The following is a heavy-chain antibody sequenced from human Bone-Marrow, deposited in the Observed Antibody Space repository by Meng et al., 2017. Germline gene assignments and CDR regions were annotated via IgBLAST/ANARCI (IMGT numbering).Heavy chain of an antibody. CDR2: IWYDGSNK. J-gene: IGHJ6*02. CDR3: ARDIAVAGIGYYGMDG. V-gene: IGHV3-33*01. D-gene: IGHD6-19*01. CDR1: GFTFSSYG. Sequence: WGSLRLSCAASGFTFSSYGMHWVRQAPGKGLEWVAVIWYDGSNKYYADSVKGRFTISRDNSKNTLYLQMNSLRAEDTAVYYCARDIAVAGIGYYGMDGWGQGTTVTVSS.